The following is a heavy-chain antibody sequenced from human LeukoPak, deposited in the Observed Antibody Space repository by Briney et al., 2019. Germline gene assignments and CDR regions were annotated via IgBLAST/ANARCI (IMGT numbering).Heavy chain of an antibody. Sequence: GGSLRLSCAASGFTFSSYAMSWVRQAPGKGLEWVSAISGSGGSTYYADSVKGRFTISRDNSKNTLYLQMNSLRAEDTAVYYCARDLWWRCSGSYPGDYWGQGTLVTVSS. V-gene: IGHV3-23*01. J-gene: IGHJ4*02. CDR2: ISGSGGST. D-gene: IGHD1-26*01. CDR1: GFTFSSYA. CDR3: ARDLWWRCSGSYPGDY.